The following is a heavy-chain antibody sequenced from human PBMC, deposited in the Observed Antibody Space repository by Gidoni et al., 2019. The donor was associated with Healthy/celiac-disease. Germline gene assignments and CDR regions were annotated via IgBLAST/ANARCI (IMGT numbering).Heavy chain of an antibody. J-gene: IGHJ4*02. D-gene: IGHD5-12*01. Sequence: WVRQAPGQGLEWMGWINPNSGGTNYAQKFQGRVTMTRDTSISTAYMELSRLRSDDTAVYYCARDTRLATYYWGQGTLVTVSS. CDR3: ARDTRLATYY. CDR2: INPNSGGT. V-gene: IGHV1-2*02.